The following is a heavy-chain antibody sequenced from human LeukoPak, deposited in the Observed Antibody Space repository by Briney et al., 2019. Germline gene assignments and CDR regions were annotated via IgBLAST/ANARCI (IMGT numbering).Heavy chain of an antibody. CDR2: IIPIFGTA. CDR3: AVYSYDGYDFDY. J-gene: IGHJ4*02. Sequence: ASVRVSCKASGGTFSSHAISWVRQAPGQGLEWMGGIIPIFGTANYAQKFQGRVTITADESTSTAYMELSSLRSEDTAVYYCAVYSYDGYDFDYWGQGTLVTVSS. CDR1: GGTFSSHA. D-gene: IGHD5-18*01. V-gene: IGHV1-69*13.